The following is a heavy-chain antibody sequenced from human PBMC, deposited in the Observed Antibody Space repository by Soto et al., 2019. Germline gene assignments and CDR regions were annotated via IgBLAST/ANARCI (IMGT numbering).Heavy chain of an antibody. CDR1: GGSLSGYY. CDR3: SRGGDAYKAGNY. V-gene: IGHV4-34*01. D-gene: IGHD1-1*01. J-gene: IGHJ4*02. CDR2: IHHSGSI. Sequence: SETLSLTCAVYGGSLSGYYWTWIRRPPGKGLEWIGEIHHSGSINYNSSLKSRVTISADTSKNQFFLKLSSVTAADTAVYYCSRGGDAYKAGNYWGQGTLVTV.